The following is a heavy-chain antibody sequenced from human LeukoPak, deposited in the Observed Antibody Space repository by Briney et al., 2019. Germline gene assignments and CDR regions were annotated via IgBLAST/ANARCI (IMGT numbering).Heavy chain of an antibody. V-gene: IGHV3-7*01. J-gene: IGHJ2*01. D-gene: IGHD2-2*01. CDR2: TKLDGSEK. Sequence: GGSLRLSCAASGFAFSSYWMSWVRQAPGKGLEWVANTKLDGSEKYYVDSVKGRYTVSRDNARGSLYLQTNSLRVEDTAVYYCARISPEQYRSGNWYFDLWGRGTLVTVSS. CDR1: GFAFSSYW. CDR3: ARISPEQYRSGNWYFDL.